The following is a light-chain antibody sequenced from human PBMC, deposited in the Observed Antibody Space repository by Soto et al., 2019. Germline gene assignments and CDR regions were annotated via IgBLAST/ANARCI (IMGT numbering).Light chain of an antibody. V-gene: IGLV2-14*01. Sequence: QSALTQPASVSGSLGQSITLSCTGSGGDIGAYNYVSWYQQHPGKAPKLIVYGVTHRPSGVSSRFSASKSAYTASLTISALQAEDEADSYCSSYTTVPSTQWVFAGGTKLTVL. CDR2: GVT. CDR1: GGDIGAYNY. J-gene: IGLJ3*02. CDR3: SSYTTVPSTQWV.